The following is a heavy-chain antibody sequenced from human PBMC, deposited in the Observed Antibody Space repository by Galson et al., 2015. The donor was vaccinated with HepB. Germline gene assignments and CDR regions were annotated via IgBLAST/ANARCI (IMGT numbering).Heavy chain of an antibody. CDR1: RFTFSSYS. V-gene: IGHV3-48*02. D-gene: IGHD6-6*01. CDR3: ARDLLEVGAALPLYYYYYGMDV. CDR2: ISSSSSTI. J-gene: IGHJ6*02. Sequence: SLRLSCAASRFTFSSYSMNWVRQAPGKGLEWVSYISSSSSTIYYADSVKGRFTISRDNAKNSLYLQMNSLRDEDTAVYYCARDLLEVGAALPLYYYYYGMDVWGQGTTVTVSS.